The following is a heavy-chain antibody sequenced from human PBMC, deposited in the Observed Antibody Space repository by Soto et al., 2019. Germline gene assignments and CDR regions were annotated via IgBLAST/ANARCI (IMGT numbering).Heavy chain of an antibody. V-gene: IGHV4-39*01. J-gene: IGHJ6*02. Sequence: QLQLQESGPRLVKPSETLSLTCSVSGGSISSSTNSWGWIRQPPGKGLEWIGTIYSGATKHYNPSLAGRVPISSATPDNPLHLRLSSVSAAEPAVYYCGSQPGHCDRTPCFGSYTVDVWGQGNTVTVS. D-gene: IGHD2-2*01. CDR3: GSQPGHCDRTPCFGSYTVDV. CDR2: IYSGATK. CDR1: GGSISSSTNS.